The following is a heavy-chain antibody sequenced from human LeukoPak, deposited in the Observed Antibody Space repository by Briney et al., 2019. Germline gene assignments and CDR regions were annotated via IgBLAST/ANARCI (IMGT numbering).Heavy chain of an antibody. CDR3: ARDEIMITFGGVPDY. CDR2: ISGSGGST. CDR1: GFTFSSYA. D-gene: IGHD3-16*01. Sequence: GGSLRLSCAASGFTFSSYATSWVRQAPGKGLEWVSAISGSGGSTNYADSVKGRFTISRDNAKNSLYLQMNSLRAEDTAVYYCARDEIMITFGGVPDYWGQGTLVTVSS. V-gene: IGHV3-23*01. J-gene: IGHJ4*02.